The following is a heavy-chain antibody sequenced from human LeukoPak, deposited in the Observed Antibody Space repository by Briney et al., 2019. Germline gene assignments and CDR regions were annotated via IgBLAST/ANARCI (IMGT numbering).Heavy chain of an antibody. J-gene: IGHJ6*02. CDR3: ARVRRYYHGMDV. CDR1: GFTFSRYS. Sequence: GGSLRLSCAASGFTFSRYSMNWVRQAPGKGLEWVSYIDGSSSTMYYSDSVKGRFTISRDNVWNSLYLQMNSLRDGDTAVYYCARVRRYYHGMDVWGQGTTVTVSS. V-gene: IGHV3-48*02. CDR2: IDGSSSTM.